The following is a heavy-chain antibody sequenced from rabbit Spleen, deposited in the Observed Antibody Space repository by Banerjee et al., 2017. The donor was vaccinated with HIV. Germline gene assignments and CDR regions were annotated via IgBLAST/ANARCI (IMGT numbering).Heavy chain of an antibody. J-gene: IGHJ6*01. Sequence: QSLEESGGDLVKPGASLTLTCTASGVSFSFSSYMCWVRQAPGKGLEWIACIDIGSSGFTYFASWAKGRFTCSKTSSTTATLQMTRLTVADTATYFCARDSSSSFSSYGMDLWGPGTLVTVS. CDR2: IDIGSSGFT. CDR3: ARDSSSSFSSYGMDL. CDR1: GVSFSFSSY. V-gene: IGHV1S40*01. D-gene: IGHD1-1*01.